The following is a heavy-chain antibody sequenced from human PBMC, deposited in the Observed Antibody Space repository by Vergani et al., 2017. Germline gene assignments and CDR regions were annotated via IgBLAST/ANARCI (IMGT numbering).Heavy chain of an antibody. CDR3: ASRRPRLNWGSKSNAGTFDS. D-gene: IGHD3-10*01. CDR2: ISASGNA. V-gene: IGHV4-61*02. Sequence: QVQLQASGPGRVKPSQTLSLTCTMSGGSISAGYYFWSWIRQPAGKGLEWLGHISASGNASHSPSLKTRVSMSVDTSKNQFSLTVTSVTAADTGLYFCASRRPRLNWGSKSNAGTFDSWGQGTLVTVSS. CDR1: GGSISAGYYF. J-gene: IGHJ4*02.